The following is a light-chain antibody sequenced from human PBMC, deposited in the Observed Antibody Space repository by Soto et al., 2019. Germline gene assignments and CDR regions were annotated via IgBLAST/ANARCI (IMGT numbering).Light chain of an antibody. CDR2: GVS. Sequence: EIVMTQSPATLSVSPGERATLSCRASPSVSSNLAWYQQKPGQAPRRLIYGVSTRATGIPARFSGSGSGTEFTLTISSLQSEDSAVYYCQQYNNWPKTFGQGTKVEIK. J-gene: IGKJ1*01. CDR3: QQYNNWPKT. CDR1: PSVSSN. V-gene: IGKV3-15*01.